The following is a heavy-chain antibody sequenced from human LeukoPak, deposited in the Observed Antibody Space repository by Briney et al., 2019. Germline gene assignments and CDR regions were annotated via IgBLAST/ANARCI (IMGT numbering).Heavy chain of an antibody. J-gene: IGHJ4*02. D-gene: IGHD2-2*02. CDR2: ISSSSSTI. Sequence: GGSLRLSCAASGFTFSSYSMNWVRQAPGKGLEWVSYISSSSSTIYYADSVKGRFTISRDNAKNSLYLQMNSLRAEDTAVYYCAREADIVVVPAAIISPLFDYWGQGTLVTVSS. CDR1: GFTFSSYS. V-gene: IGHV3-48*01. CDR3: AREADIVVVPAAIISPLFDY.